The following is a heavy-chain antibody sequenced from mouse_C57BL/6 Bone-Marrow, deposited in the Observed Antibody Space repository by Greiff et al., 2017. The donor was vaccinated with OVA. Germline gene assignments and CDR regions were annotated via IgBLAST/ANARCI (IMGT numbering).Heavy chain of an antibody. CDR2: ISDGGSYT. V-gene: IGHV5-4*01. Sequence: EVQVVESGGGLVKPGGSLKLSCAASGFTFSSYAMSWVRQTPEKRLEWVATISDGGSYTYYPANVKGRFTISRDKAKNNLYLQMSHLKSEDTAMYYCARGIHYGSSSFAYWGQGTLVTVSA. CDR1: GFTFSSYA. D-gene: IGHD1-1*01. J-gene: IGHJ3*01. CDR3: ARGIHYGSSSFAY.